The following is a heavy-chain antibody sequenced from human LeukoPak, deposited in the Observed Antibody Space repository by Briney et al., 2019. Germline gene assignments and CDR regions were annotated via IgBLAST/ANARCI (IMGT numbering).Heavy chain of an antibody. D-gene: IGHD3-3*01. Sequence: GGSLRLSCAASGFTVSSNYMSWVRQAPGKGLEWVSVIYSGSSTYYADSVKGRFTISRDNSKNTLYLQMNSLRAEDTAVYYCARERAYYDFWSGQFASYMDVWGKGTTVTVSS. CDR1: GFTVSSNY. J-gene: IGHJ6*03. CDR2: IYSGSST. V-gene: IGHV3-66*02. CDR3: ARERAYYDFWSGQFASYMDV.